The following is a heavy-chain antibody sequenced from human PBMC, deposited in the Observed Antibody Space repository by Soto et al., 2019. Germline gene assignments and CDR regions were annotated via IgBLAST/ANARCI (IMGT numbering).Heavy chain of an antibody. CDR3: ASLSSSWPYYYEGMDV. Sequence: SETLSLTCTVSGGSISSSSYYWGWIRQPPGKGLEWIGSIYYSGSTYYNPSLKSRVTISVDTSKNQFFLKLSSVTAADTAVYYCASLSSSWPYYYEGMDVWGQGTTVTVSS. CDR2: IYYSGST. D-gene: IGHD6-13*01. CDR1: GGSISSSSYY. V-gene: IGHV4-39*01. J-gene: IGHJ6*02.